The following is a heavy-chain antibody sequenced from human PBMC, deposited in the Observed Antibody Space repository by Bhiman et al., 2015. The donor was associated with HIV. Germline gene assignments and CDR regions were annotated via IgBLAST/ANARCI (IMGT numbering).Heavy chain of an antibody. V-gene: IGHV3-48*04. D-gene: IGHD1-7*01. J-gene: IGHJ4*02. CDR2: ISGSGGKT. Sequence: EVQLVESGGDLVQPGGSLRLSCAASGFSFSSYTMNWVRQAPGKGLEWVSYISGSGGKTYYADSVKGRFTISRDNAKNSLYLQMNSLRAEDTAVYYCAREPGGTTQGRFDYWGQGTLVTVSS. CDR1: GFSFSSYT. CDR3: AREPGGTTQGRFDY.